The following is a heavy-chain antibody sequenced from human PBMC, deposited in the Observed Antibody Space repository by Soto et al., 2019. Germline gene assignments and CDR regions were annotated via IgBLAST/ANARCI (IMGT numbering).Heavy chain of an antibody. CDR2: ISTYNGNT. D-gene: IGHD4-17*01. CDR3: ARRLYGDSDY. Sequence: QAQLVQSGAEVKEPGASVKVSCKASGYSFTTSGITWGRQAPGQGLEWMGWISTYNGNTNYAQKLQDRVTLTTDTSTSTAYMELRSLRSDDTAVYYCARRLYGDSDYWGQGTLVTVSS. CDR1: GYSFTTSG. V-gene: IGHV1-18*01. J-gene: IGHJ4*02.